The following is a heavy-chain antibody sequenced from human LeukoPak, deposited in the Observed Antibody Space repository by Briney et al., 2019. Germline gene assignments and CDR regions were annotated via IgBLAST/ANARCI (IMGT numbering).Heavy chain of an antibody. D-gene: IGHD5-24*01. Sequence: GGSLRLSCAASEFTFSSYGMHWVRQAPGKGLEWVGNIKQDGSEKRYADSVRGRFTISRDNAQTSLYLQMNSLRAEDTAVYYCARASDPWLQLTWGQGTLVTVSS. J-gene: IGHJ5*02. CDR3: ARASDPWLQLT. CDR2: IKQDGSEK. V-gene: IGHV3-7*05. CDR1: EFTFSSYG.